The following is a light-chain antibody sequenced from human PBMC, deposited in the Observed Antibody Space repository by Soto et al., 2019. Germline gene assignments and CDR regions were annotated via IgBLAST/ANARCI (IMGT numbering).Light chain of an antibody. CDR1: QSISSY. Sequence: DTQLTHSLSSLGAPRQHRFTIXSRASQSISSYLNWYQQKPGKAPKLLIYAASILQSGVPSRFSGSGSGTDFTLTISSLQPEDFATYYCQQSYSTFWTFGQGTKV. V-gene: IGKV1-39*01. J-gene: IGKJ1*01. CDR3: QQSYSTFWT. CDR2: AAS.